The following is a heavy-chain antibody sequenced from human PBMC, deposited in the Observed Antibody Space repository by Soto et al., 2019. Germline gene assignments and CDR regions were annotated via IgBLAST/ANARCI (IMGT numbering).Heavy chain of an antibody. CDR3: ARQGANGSGATCYLAY. J-gene: IGHJ4*02. CDR2: IYYTGTT. CDR1: GGSMSSYY. D-gene: IGHD2-15*01. V-gene: IGHV4-59*08. Sequence: PSETLSLTCIVSGGSMSSYYWGWFRQPPGKGLEWIGYIYYTGTTTYHPSLKSRVTISVDTSKNQFSLKLSSVTAADTAVYYCARQGANGSGATCYLAYWGQGTLVTVSS.